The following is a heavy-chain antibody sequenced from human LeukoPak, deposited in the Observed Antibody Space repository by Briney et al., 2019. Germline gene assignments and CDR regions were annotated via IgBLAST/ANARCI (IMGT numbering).Heavy chain of an antibody. Sequence: ASVKVSCKASGYTFTGYYMHWVRQAPGQGLEWMRRINPNSGGTNYAQKFQGRVTMTRDTSISTAYMELSSLRSEDTAVYYCASGYSSGWYRGWFDPWGQGTLVTVSS. CDR2: INPNSGGT. V-gene: IGHV1-2*06. J-gene: IGHJ5*02. D-gene: IGHD6-19*01. CDR1: GYTFTGYY. CDR3: ASGYSSGWYRGWFDP.